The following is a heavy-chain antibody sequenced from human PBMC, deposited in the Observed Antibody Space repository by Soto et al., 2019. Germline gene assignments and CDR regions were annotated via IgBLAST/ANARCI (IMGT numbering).Heavy chain of an antibody. V-gene: IGHV3-23*01. Sequence: EVQLLESGGGLVQPGGSLRLSCAASGFTFSSYAISWVRQAPGKGLEWVSAISAGGGSTYYADSVKGRFTISRDNSKNKVYLQMNSLRAEDTAVYYCAKPDVSYGGLRYFDLWGRGTLVTVSS. D-gene: IGHD5-12*01. CDR3: AKPDVSYGGLRYFDL. CDR1: GFTFSSYA. CDR2: ISAGGGST. J-gene: IGHJ2*01.